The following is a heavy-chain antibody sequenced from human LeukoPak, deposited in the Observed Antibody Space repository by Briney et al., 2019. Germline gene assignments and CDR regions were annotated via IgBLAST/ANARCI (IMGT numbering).Heavy chain of an antibody. D-gene: IGHD6-13*01. CDR3: ARPVESAAAAIGAFDY. Sequence: GGSLRLSCAASGFTFSKYNMNWVRQAPGKGLEWVSSISSSSSYIYYADSVKGRFTISRDNAKNSLYLQMNSLRAEDTAVYYCARPVESAAAAIGAFDYWGQGTLVTVSS. CDR2: ISSSSSYI. V-gene: IGHV3-21*01. J-gene: IGHJ4*02. CDR1: GFTFSKYN.